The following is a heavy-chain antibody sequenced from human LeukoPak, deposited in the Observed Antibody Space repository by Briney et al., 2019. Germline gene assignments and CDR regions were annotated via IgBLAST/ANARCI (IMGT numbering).Heavy chain of an antibody. CDR3: AKSEGYSYGYGTSSDV. V-gene: IGHV3-23*01. CDR1: GFTFSSYA. Sequence: GGSLRLSCAASGFTFSSYAMSWVRQAPGKGLEWVSAIRGSGGSAYYADSVKGRFTISRDNSKNTLYLQMNSLRAEDTAVYYCAKSEGYSYGYGTSSDVWGQGTTVTVSS. J-gene: IGHJ6*02. D-gene: IGHD5-18*01. CDR2: IRGSGGSA.